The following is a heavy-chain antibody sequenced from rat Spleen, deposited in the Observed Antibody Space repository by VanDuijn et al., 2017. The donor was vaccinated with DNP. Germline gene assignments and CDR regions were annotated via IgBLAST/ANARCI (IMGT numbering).Heavy chain of an antibody. D-gene: IGHD1-6*01. CDR2: ISYSGST. Sequence: EVQLQESGPGLVKPSQSLSLTCSVTGYSITSNYWAWIRKFPGNKMEWMGYISYSGSTGYNPSLRSRISITSDTSKNQFSLQLNSVTTEDTATYYCARSGGVHYGLSLDYWGQGVMVTVSS. V-gene: IGHV3-1*01. CDR1: GYSITSNY. J-gene: IGHJ2*01. CDR3: ARSGGVHYGLSLDY.